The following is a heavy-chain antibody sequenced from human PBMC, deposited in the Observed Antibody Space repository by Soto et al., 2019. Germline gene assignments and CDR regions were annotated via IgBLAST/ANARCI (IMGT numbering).Heavy chain of an antibody. Sequence: EVQLVESGGGLVQPGGSLRLSCAASGLTVSANYMNWVRQAPGKGLEWVSIIYSGGSTYYADSVKGRFTISRDNSKNTLYLQMNSRRAESTAVYYCARGKEPLAYWGQGTLVTVSS. J-gene: IGHJ4*02. D-gene: IGHD1-26*01. CDR3: ARGKEPLAY. CDR2: IYSGGST. CDR1: GLTVSANY. V-gene: IGHV3-66*01.